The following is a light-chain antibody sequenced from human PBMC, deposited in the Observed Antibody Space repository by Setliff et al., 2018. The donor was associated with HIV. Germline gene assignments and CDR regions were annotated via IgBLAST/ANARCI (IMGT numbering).Light chain of an antibody. CDR3: LLSYGGARV. CDR1: TGAVTSGHY. CDR2: DAT. V-gene: IGLV7-46*01. Sequence: QAVVTQESSLTVSPGGTISLTCVSSTGAVTSGHYPHWFQQKPGQVPRPLIYDATKRHSWTPSRFSGSLLRDKAVLTLSNAQAEDEADYYCLLSYGGARVFGSGTKVTVL. J-gene: IGLJ1*01.